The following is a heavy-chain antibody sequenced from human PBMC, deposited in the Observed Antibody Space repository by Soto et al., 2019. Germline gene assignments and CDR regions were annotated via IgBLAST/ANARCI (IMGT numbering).Heavy chain of an antibody. Sequence: SETLSLTCAVYGGSFSGYYWSLIRQPPGKGLERIGEINHSGSTNYNPSNKSRVTISVDTSKNQISIKMSTVTAADTAVYYCARVDYGGKSYWFDPWGQGTLVTVS. D-gene: IGHD4-17*01. J-gene: IGHJ5*02. CDR1: GGSFSGYY. CDR3: ARVDYGGKSYWFDP. V-gene: IGHV4-34*01. CDR2: INHSGST.